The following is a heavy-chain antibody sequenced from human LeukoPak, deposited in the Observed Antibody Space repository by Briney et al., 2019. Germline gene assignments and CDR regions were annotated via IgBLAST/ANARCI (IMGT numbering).Heavy chain of an antibody. Sequence: GGSLRLSCAASGFTFSSYWMSWVRQAPGKGLEWVANIKQDGSGKYYVDSVKGRFTISRDNAKNSLYLQMNSLRAEDTAVYYCARDHSASFPYYYYYGMDVWGQGTTVTVSS. CDR2: IKQDGSGK. J-gene: IGHJ6*02. V-gene: IGHV3-7*01. CDR3: ARDHSASFPYYYYYGMDV. D-gene: IGHD2/OR15-2a*01. CDR1: GFTFSSYW.